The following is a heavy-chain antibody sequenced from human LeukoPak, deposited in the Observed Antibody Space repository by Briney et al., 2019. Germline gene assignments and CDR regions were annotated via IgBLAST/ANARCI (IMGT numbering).Heavy chain of an antibody. V-gene: IGHV3-33*01. CDR2: IWYDGSNK. CDR3: ARDAPKYSSGWCLGY. D-gene: IGHD6-19*01. J-gene: IGHJ4*02. Sequence: GGSLRLSCAASGFTFSSYGMHWVRQAAGKGLEWVAVIWYDGSNKYYADTVKGRFTISRHNSKNTLYLQMNSLRAADTAVYYCARDAPKYSSGWCLGYWGQGTLVTVSS. CDR1: GFTFSSYG.